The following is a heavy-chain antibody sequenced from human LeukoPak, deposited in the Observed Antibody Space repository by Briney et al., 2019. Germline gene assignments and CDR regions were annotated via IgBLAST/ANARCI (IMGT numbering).Heavy chain of an antibody. CDR2: INHSGST. V-gene: IGHV4-34*01. D-gene: IGHD3-3*01. CDR1: GGSFSGYY. Sequence: SGALSLTCAVYGGSFSGYYWSGIRQPPGKGLEWIGEINHSGSTNYNPSLKSRVTISVDTSKNQFSLQLSSVPAADTAVYYCARGLLNYDFWSGYYYSLYYFDYWGQGTLVTVSS. CDR3: ARGLLNYDFWSGYYYSLYYFDY. J-gene: IGHJ4*02.